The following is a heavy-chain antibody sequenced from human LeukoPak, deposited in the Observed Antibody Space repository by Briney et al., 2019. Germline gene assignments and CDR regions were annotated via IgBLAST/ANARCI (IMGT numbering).Heavy chain of an antibody. Sequence: GGSLRLSCAASGFTFSSYSMNWVRQAPGKGLEWVSFISRTSSTIYYADSVTGRFTISRDNAKNSLYLQMNSLRDEDTAVYYCASKGAAYCGGDCYAFDIWGQGTMVTVSS. J-gene: IGHJ3*02. CDR2: ISRTSSTI. CDR1: GFTFSSYS. V-gene: IGHV3-48*02. D-gene: IGHD2-21*02. CDR3: ASKGAAYCGGDCYAFDI.